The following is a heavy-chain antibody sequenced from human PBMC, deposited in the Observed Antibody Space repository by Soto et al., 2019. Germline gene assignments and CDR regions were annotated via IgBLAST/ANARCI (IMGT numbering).Heavy chain of an antibody. CDR2: ISAYNGNT. D-gene: IGHD3-3*01. J-gene: IGHJ5*02. CDR1: GYTFTSYG. CDR3: ARDVGRIGFLEWFAPFDP. V-gene: IGHV1-18*01. Sequence: ASVKVSCKASGYTFTSYGISWVRQAPGQGLGWMGWISAYNGNTNYAQKLQGRVTMTTDTSTSTAYMELRSLRSDDTAVYYCARDVGRIGFLEWFAPFDPWGQGTLVTVSS.